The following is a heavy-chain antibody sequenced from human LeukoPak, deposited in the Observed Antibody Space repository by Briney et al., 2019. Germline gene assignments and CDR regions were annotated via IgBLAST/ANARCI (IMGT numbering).Heavy chain of an antibody. CDR2: IYYSGST. CDR3: ARLHSYGSHYYFDY. Sequence: SETLSLTCTVSGGSISSSSYYWGWIRQPPGKGLEWIGSIYYSGSTYYNPSLKSRVTISVDTSKNQFSLKLSSVTAADTAVYYCARLHSYGSHYYFDYWGQGTLVTVSS. V-gene: IGHV4-39*01. J-gene: IGHJ4*02. CDR1: GGSISSSSYY. D-gene: IGHD5-18*01.